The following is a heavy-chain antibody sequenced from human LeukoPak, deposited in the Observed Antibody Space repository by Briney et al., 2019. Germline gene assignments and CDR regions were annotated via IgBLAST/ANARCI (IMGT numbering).Heavy chain of an antibody. J-gene: IGHJ4*02. D-gene: IGHD1-26*01. CDR2: IYSGGST. CDR1: GFTVSSNY. V-gene: IGHV3-53*01. CDR3: ARENGGSYFDY. Sequence: GGSLRLSCAASGFTVSSNYMSWVRQAPGKGLEWVSVIYSGGSTYYADSVKGRFTISRDNSKNTLYLQMNSLRAEDTAVYYCARENGGSYFDYWGQGTPVTVSS.